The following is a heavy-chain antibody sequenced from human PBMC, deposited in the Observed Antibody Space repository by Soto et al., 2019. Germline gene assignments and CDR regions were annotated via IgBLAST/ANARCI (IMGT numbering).Heavy chain of an antibody. D-gene: IGHD3-10*01. Sequence: GGSLRLSCAASGFTFGSYAMHWVRQATGKGLEWVSAIGTAGDTYYPGSVKGRFTISRENAKNSLYLQMNSLRAGDTAVYYCARNPRADHGAYYYGMDVWGQGTTVTVSS. CDR1: GFTFGSYA. J-gene: IGHJ6*02. CDR2: IGTAGDT. V-gene: IGHV3-13*01. CDR3: ARNPRADHGAYYYGMDV.